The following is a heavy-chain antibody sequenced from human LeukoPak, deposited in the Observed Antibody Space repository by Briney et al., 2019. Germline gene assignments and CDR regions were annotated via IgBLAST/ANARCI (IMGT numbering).Heavy chain of an antibody. Sequence: ASVKVSCKASGYTFTTYNINWVRQAPGQGLEWMGGIIPIFGTANYAQKFQGRVTITADESTSTAYMELSSLRSEDTAVYYCAREGSSGYYSLAPTFDYWGQGTLVTVSS. CDR3: AREGSSGYYSLAPTFDY. CDR1: GYTFTTYN. CDR2: IIPIFGTA. J-gene: IGHJ4*02. V-gene: IGHV1-69*13. D-gene: IGHD3-22*01.